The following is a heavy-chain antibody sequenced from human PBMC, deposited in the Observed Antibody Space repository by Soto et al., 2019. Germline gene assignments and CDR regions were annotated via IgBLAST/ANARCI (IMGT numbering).Heavy chain of an antibody. Sequence: SVKVSCKASGGTFSIYTITWVLQSPLQGLEWMGGITPMFGTPNYAQKFQDRVTITADESTSTAYMELSSLRSEDTAMYYCARDGTLYDSSAYYYLYWGQGTLVTVSS. D-gene: IGHD3-22*01. CDR2: ITPMFGTP. J-gene: IGHJ4*02. V-gene: IGHV1-69*13. CDR3: ARDGTLYDSSAYYYLY. CDR1: GGTFSIYT.